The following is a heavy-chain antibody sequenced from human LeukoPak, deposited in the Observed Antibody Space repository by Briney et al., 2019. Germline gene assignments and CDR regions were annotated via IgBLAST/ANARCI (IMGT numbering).Heavy chain of an antibody. CDR2: IYYSGST. J-gene: IGHJ5*02. V-gene: IGHV4-59*11. Sequence: SETLSLTCTVSGGSISSHYWSWIRQPPGKGLEWIGSIYYSGSTYYNPSLKSRVTISVDTSKNQFSLKLSSVTAADTAVYYCARVHYYGSGSYMSGWFDPWGQGTLVTVSS. CDR1: GGSISSHY. D-gene: IGHD3-10*01. CDR3: ARVHYYGSGSYMSGWFDP.